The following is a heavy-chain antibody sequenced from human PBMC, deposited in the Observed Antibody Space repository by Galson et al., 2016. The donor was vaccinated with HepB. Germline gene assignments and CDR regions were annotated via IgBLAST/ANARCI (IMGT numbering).Heavy chain of an antibody. CDR3: ARRGDSLWFDP. D-gene: IGHD3-10*01. CDR1: GYRFTTYW. J-gene: IGHJ5*02. CDR2: IHPGDSDT. Sequence: QSGAEVKKPGESLKISCKSSGYRFTTYWIGWVRQMPGKGLEWMGIIHPGDSDTRYSPSFQGQVTISADKSISTAYLQWSSLRASDTAMYYCARRGDSLWFDPWGQGTLVTVSS. V-gene: IGHV5-51*01.